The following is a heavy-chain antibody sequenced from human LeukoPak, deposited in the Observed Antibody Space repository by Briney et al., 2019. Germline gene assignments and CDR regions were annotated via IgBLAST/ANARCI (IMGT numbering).Heavy chain of an antibody. J-gene: IGHJ4*02. Sequence: ASVKVSCKASGYTFTGYLIHRVRQAPGQGLEWMGWVNPNTGGTNYTQKFQDRVIMTRDTSTTTVFMELRRLTSDDTAVYFCARVGDFGVIIRYFDYWGQGALVTVSS. V-gene: IGHV1-2*02. CDR1: GYTFTGYL. CDR2: VNPNTGGT. CDR3: ARVGDFGVIIRYFDY. D-gene: IGHD3-3*01.